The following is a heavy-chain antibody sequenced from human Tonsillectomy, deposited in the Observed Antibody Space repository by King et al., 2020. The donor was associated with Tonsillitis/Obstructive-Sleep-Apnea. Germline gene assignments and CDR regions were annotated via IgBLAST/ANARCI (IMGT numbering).Heavy chain of an antibody. CDR2: IAYDGSNK. CDR3: ARDGDSCSDTSCYFYGMDV. V-gene: IGHV3-30*04. Sequence: VQLVESGGGVVQPGRSLRLSCAASRFTFSSYAMHWVRQAPGKGLEGVAIIAYDGSNKYYADSVKGRFTISRDNSKNTLYLQMNSLRDEDTALYYCARDGDSCSDTSCYFYGMDVWGQGTTVTVSS. CDR1: RFTFSSYA. D-gene: IGHD2-2*01. J-gene: IGHJ6*02.